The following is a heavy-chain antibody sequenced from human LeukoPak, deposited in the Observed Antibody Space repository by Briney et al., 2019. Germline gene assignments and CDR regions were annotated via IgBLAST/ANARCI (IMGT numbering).Heavy chain of an antibody. CDR2: TNTGGTST. CDR1: GFTVSSNY. J-gene: IGHJ4*02. V-gene: IGHV3-23*01. CDR3: AKQSYARSLGE. D-gene: IGHD2-8*01. Sequence: PGGSLRLSCAASGFTVSSNYMSWVRQAPGKGLEWISTTNTGGTSTYYAESVKGRCTISRDNSKNTLYLQMSSLRDEDTAVYYCAKQSYARSLGEGGPGTLVSVSS.